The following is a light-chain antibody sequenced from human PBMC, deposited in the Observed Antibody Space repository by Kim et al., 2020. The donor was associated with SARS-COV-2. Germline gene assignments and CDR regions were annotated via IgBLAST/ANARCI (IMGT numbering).Light chain of an antibody. CDR3: QVWDSGSYHYV. CDR2: YDT. CDR1: NLGSKS. V-gene: IGLV3-21*04. J-gene: IGLJ1*01. Sequence: PGKTARITCEVNNLGSKSVHWYQQKSGQAPVLVISYDTDRPSGIPERFSGSNSGDTATLTISTVEVGDEADYYCQVWDSGSYHYVFGDGTKVTVL.